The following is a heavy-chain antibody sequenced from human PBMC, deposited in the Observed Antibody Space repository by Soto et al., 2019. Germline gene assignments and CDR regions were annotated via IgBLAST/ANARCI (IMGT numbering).Heavy chain of an antibody. D-gene: IGHD5-12*01. CDR3: AKDIRGYSGYDYLERVFDY. CDR1: GFTFDDYA. CDR2: ISWNSGSI. V-gene: IGHV3-9*01. Sequence: EVQLVESGGGLVQPGRSLRLSCAASGFTFDDYAMHWVRQAPGKGMEWFSGISWNSGSIGYADSVKGRFTISRDNAKNSLYLQMNSLRAEDTALYYCAKDIRGYSGYDYLERVFDYWGQGTLVTVSS. J-gene: IGHJ4*02.